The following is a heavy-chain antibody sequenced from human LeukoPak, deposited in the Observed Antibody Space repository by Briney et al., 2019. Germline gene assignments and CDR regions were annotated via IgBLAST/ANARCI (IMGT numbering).Heavy chain of an antibody. V-gene: IGHV3-7*01. D-gene: IGHD2-15*01. CDR2: IKQDGSEK. J-gene: IGHJ6*02. Sequence: GGSLRLSCTASGFTFSIFGMHWVRQAPGKGLEWVANIKQDGSEKYYVDSVKGRFTISRDNAKNSLYMQMNSLRAEDTAVYYCARDLGGYYYYGMGVWGQGTTVTVSS. CDR3: ARDLGGYYYYGMGV. CDR1: GFTFSIFG.